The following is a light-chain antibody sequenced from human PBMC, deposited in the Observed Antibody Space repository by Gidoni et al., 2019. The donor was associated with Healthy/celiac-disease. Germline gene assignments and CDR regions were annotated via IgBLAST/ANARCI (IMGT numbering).Light chain of an antibody. CDR2: GAS. CDR1: QSVSSSY. Sequence: EIVLKQSPGTLSLSPGERATLSCRASQSVSSSYLAWYQQKPGQAPRLLIYGASSRATGIPDRFSCSGSGTDFTLTISRLEPEDFAVYYCQQYGSSPLTFGPGTKVDIK. CDR3: QQYGSSPLT. J-gene: IGKJ3*01. V-gene: IGKV3-20*01.